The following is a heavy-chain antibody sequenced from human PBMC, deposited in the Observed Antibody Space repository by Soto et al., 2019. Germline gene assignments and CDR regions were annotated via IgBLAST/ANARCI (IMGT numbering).Heavy chain of an antibody. V-gene: IGHV3-21*01. CDR3: ASHPRDSSGYWYYFDY. J-gene: IGHJ4*02. CDR2: ISSSITYI. CDR1: GFTFSSHS. Sequence: EVQLVESGGGLVKPGGSLRLSCAASGFTFSSHSMNWVSQSPGKGLEWVSSISSSITYIYYADSVKGRFIISRDNAKNSLYLQMNSLRAEDTSVDYCASHPRDSSGYWYYFDYWGQGTLVTVSS. D-gene: IGHD3-22*01.